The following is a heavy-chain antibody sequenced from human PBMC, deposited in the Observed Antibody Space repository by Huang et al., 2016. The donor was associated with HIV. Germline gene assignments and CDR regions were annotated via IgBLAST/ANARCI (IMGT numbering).Heavy chain of an antibody. Sequence: QLQLQESGPGLVKPSETLSLTCTVSGGSISSSSYYWGWIRQPPGKGLEWIGSIYYSGSTYFNPSLKSRVTIAVDTSKNQFSLKRSSVTAADTAVYYCASPPMGIAAAGAVFDYWGQGTLVTVSS. V-gene: IGHV4-39*01. J-gene: IGHJ4*02. CDR1: GGSISSSSYY. D-gene: IGHD6-13*01. CDR3: ASPPMGIAAAGAVFDY. CDR2: IYYSGST.